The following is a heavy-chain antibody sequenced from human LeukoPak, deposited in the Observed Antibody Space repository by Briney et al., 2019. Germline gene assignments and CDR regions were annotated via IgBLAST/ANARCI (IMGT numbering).Heavy chain of an antibody. J-gene: IGHJ4*02. CDR3: ASTPYTNYYGSGSLDY. CDR1: GGSISSYY. V-gene: IGHV4-59*01. D-gene: IGHD3-10*01. Sequence: PSETLSLTCTVSGGSISSYYWSWIRQPPGKGLEWIRYIYYSGSTNYNPSLKSRVTISVDTSKNQFSLKLSSVTAADTAVYYCASTPYTNYYGSGSLDYWGQGTLVTVSS. CDR2: IYYSGST.